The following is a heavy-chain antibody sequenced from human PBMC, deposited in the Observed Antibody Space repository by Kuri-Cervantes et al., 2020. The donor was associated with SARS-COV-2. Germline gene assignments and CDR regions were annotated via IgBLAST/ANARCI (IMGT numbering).Heavy chain of an antibody. CDR2: ISSSSSYI. J-gene: IGHJ3*02. CDR1: GFTLSSYS. D-gene: IGHD3-16*01. CDR3: ARVADTLVSYGTDAFDI. V-gene: IGHV3-21*01. Sequence: GESLKISCAASGFTLSSYSMNWVRQAPGKGLEWVSSISSSSSYIYYADSVKGRFTISRDNAKNSLYLQMNSLRAEDTAVYYCARVADTLVSYGTDAFDIWGQGTMVTVSS.